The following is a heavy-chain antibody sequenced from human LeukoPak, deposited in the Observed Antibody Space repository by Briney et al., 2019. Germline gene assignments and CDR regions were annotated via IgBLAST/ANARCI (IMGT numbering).Heavy chain of an antibody. CDR2: IGSGGTTI. CDR3: ARTSYSIGWYFAY. J-gene: IGHJ4*02. D-gene: IGHD6-19*01. CDR1: GFTFSDSY. V-gene: IGHV3-11*01. Sequence: PGGSLRLSCAASGFTFSDSYMSWIRQAPGKGLEWISYIGSGGTTIYYADSVKGRFTISRDNAKNSLYLQMNSLRAEDTAVYYCARTSYSIGWYFAYWGQGTLVTVSS.